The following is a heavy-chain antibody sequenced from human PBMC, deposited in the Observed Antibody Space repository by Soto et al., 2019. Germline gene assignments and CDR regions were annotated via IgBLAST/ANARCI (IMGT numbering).Heavy chain of an antibody. Sequence: QVQLVQSGAEVKKPGSSLKVSCKASGGTFSSDAVTWVRQAPGQGLEWLGTIIPIFGKPYYAREFQGRVTITADVSTSTAYMELSSLRSEDTAMSYCAKSAAGRSRTTSALSLDHWGQGTLVTVSS. D-gene: IGHD3-10*01. CDR1: GGTFSSDA. J-gene: IGHJ4*02. CDR2: IIPIFGKP. V-gene: IGHV1-69*18. CDR3: AKSAAGRSRTTSALSLDH.